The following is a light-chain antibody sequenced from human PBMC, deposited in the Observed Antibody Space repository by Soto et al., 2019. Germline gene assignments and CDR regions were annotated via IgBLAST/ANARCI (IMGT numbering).Light chain of an antibody. CDR2: EVS. Sequence: QSALTQPPSASGSPGQSVTISCTGTSRDVGGYNYVSWYQQHPGKAPKLLIYEVSNRPSGVSNRFSGSKSGNTASLTISGLQAEDEADYYCSSYTSSSTLYVFGTGTKVTVL. CDR3: SSYTSSSTLYV. V-gene: IGLV2-14*01. J-gene: IGLJ1*01. CDR1: SRDVGGYNY.